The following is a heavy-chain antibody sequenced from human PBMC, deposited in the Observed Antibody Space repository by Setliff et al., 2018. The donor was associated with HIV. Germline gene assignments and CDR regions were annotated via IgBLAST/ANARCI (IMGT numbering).Heavy chain of an antibody. Sequence: SETLSLTCTVSGGSISSYYWSWIRQSPGKGLEWIGYIYPIGSPDYPSGNTVYNPSFRSRVTLSLDTSKNQFSLKLSSVTTADAAVYYCTGDYNSGSHRFDYWGQGTPVTVSS. J-gene: IGHJ4*02. V-gene: IGHV4-4*08. CDR1: GGSISSYY. CDR3: TGDYNSGSHRFDY. CDR2: IYPIGSPDYPSGNT. D-gene: IGHD3-10*01.